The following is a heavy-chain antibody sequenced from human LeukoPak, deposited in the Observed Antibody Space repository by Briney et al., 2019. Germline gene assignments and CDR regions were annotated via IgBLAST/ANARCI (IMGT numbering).Heavy chain of an antibody. CDR2: IYYSGST. Sequence: PSKTLSLTCTVSGGSISSGGYYWSWIRQHPGKGLEWIGYIYYSGSTYYNPSLKSRVTISVDTSKNQFSLKLSSVTAADTAVYYCARAPVFGYSYGYTGRYYFDYWGQGTLVTVSS. CDR3: ARAPVFGYSYGYTGRYYFDY. CDR1: GGSISSGGYY. V-gene: IGHV4-31*03. D-gene: IGHD5-18*01. J-gene: IGHJ4*02.